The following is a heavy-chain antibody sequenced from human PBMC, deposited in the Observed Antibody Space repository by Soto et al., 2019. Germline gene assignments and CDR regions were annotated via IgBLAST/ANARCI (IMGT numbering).Heavy chain of an antibody. CDR3: ARSPLSVGVPNWFDP. Sequence: GGSLRLSCAASGFTFSSYSMNWVRQAPGKGLEWVSSISSSSSYIYYADSVKGRFTISRDNAKNSRYLQMNSLRAEDTAVYYCARSPLSVGVPNWFDPWGQGTLVTVSS. J-gene: IGHJ5*02. D-gene: IGHD3-3*01. CDR1: GFTFSSYS. V-gene: IGHV3-21*01. CDR2: ISSSSSYI.